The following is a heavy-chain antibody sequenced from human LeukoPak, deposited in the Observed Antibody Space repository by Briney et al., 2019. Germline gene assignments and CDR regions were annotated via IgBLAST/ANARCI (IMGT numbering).Heavy chain of an antibody. CDR2: IYYSGST. CDR3: ARRCSGGSCPAGFDY. CDR1: GGSISSSSYS. D-gene: IGHD2-15*01. Sequence: SETLSLTCTVSGGSISSSSYSWGWIRQPPGKGLEWIGSIYYSGSTYYNPSLKSRVTISVDTSKNQFSLKLSSVTAADTAVYYCARRCSGGSCPAGFDYWGQGTLVTVSS. J-gene: IGHJ4*02. V-gene: IGHV4-39*01.